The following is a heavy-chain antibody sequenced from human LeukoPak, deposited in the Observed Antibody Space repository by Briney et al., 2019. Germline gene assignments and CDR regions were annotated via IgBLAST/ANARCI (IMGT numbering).Heavy chain of an antibody. D-gene: IGHD1-26*01. J-gene: IGHJ5*01. V-gene: IGHV3-53*01. CDR3: AGDRRTSGWYAS. Sequence: GGSLRLSCVLSGVTVSSTYISWFRQTPGKGLEWVSVIFTTGTTYYADSVKGRFTLSRDNFENTVHLQMSSLTAEDTAVYYCAGDRRTSGWYASWGQGTLVTVSS. CDR2: IFTTGTT. CDR1: GVTVSSTY.